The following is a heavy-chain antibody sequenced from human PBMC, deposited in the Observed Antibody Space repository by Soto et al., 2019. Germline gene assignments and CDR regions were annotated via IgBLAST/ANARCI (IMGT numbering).Heavy chain of an antibody. CDR1: GFTFSSYA. D-gene: IGHD6-19*01. CDR3: ARRNSDYSSVWSDAFDI. Sequence: QVQLVESGGGVVQPVRSLRLSCAASGFTFSSYAMHWVRQAPGKGPEWVAVISYDGSSKTYADSVKGQFTISRDNSKNSLFLQMNNLRPEDTAVYYCARRNSDYSSVWSDAFDIWGQGTMVTVSS. CDR2: ISYDGSSK. J-gene: IGHJ3*02. V-gene: IGHV3-30-3*01.